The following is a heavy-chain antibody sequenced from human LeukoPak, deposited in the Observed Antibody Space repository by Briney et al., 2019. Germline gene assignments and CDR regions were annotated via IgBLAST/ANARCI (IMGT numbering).Heavy chain of an antibody. D-gene: IGHD6-19*01. V-gene: IGHV4-59*01. CDR3: ARARLGPDALDI. CDR1: GGSISSYY. J-gene: IGHJ3*02. CDR2: MYHSGRT. Sequence: SETLSLTCTVSGGSISSYYWSWIRQPPGKGLEWIGYMYHSGRTNYNPSLTSRITISVDTSKNQFSLKLSSVTVADTAVYYCARARLGPDALDIWGQGTMVTVSS.